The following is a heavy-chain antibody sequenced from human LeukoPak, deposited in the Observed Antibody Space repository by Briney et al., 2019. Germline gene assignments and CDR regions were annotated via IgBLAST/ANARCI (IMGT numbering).Heavy chain of an antibody. CDR2: IYYRGST. CDR3: ARGGYSYGYPHNYYYYGMDV. CDR1: GGSISSYY. Sequence: PSETLSLTCTVSGGSISSYYWSWIRQPPGKGLEWIGYIYYRGSTNYNPSLKSRVTISVDTSKNQFSLKLSSVTAADTAVYYCARGGYSYGYPHNYYYYGMDVWGQGTTVTVSS. D-gene: IGHD5-18*01. V-gene: IGHV4-59*01. J-gene: IGHJ6*02.